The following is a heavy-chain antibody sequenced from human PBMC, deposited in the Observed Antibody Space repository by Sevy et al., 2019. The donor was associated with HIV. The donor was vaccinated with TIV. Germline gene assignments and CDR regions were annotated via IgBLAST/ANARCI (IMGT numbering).Heavy chain of an antibody. CDR1: GFTFSSYS. Sequence: GGSLRLSCAASGFTFSSYSMNWVRQAPGKGLEWVSSISSSSSYIYYADSVKGRFTISRDNAKNSLYLQMNSLRAGDTAVYYCASEMYYYDSSGYYTPNYFDYWGQGTLVTVSS. D-gene: IGHD3-22*01. CDR3: ASEMYYYDSSGYYTPNYFDY. V-gene: IGHV3-21*01. CDR2: ISSSSSYI. J-gene: IGHJ4*02.